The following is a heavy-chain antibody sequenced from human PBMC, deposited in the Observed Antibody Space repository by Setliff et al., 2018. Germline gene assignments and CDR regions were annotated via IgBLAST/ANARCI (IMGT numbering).Heavy chain of an antibody. CDR2: INTNTGNP. CDR1: GYTFTSYA. Sequence: ASVKVSCKASGYTFTSYAMNWVRQAPGQGLEWMGWINTNTGNPMYAQGFTGRFVFSLDTSVSTAYLQISSLKAEDTAVYYCARDRRIVGARHAFDIWGQGTMVTVSS. D-gene: IGHD1-26*01. J-gene: IGHJ3*02. CDR3: ARDRRIVGARHAFDI. V-gene: IGHV7-4-1*02.